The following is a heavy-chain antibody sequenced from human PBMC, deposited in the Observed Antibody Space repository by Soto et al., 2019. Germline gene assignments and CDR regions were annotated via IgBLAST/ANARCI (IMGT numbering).Heavy chain of an antibody. CDR1: GFTFRNYG. CDR2: IGIGSSTK. Sequence: GGSLRLSCAASGFTFRNYGMNWVRQAPGKGLEWVSYIGIGSSTKYYADSVKGRFTISRDNAKNSLYLQMNSLRAEDTAVYYCARDQLYYNDISGRPLNAFDVWGQGTMVSVS. CDR3: ARDQLYYNDISGRPLNAFDV. V-gene: IGHV3-48*01. J-gene: IGHJ3*01. D-gene: IGHD3-22*01.